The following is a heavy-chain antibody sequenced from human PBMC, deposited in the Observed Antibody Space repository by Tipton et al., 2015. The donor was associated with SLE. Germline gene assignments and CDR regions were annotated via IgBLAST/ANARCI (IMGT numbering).Heavy chain of an antibody. V-gene: IGHV4-59*11. J-gene: IGHJ6*02. CDR1: GGSISTHY. CDR2: MYNSGSS. CDR3: ARERAYGSSSGPRSYGIDV. Sequence: TLSLTCTVSGGSISTHYWNWIRQPPGQGLEWIGYMYNSGSSNYNPSLKSRVTITGDTSKNQFSLQLRSVTAADPAVYYCARERAYGSSSGPRSYGIDVWGQGTTGTVSS. D-gene: IGHD3-22*01.